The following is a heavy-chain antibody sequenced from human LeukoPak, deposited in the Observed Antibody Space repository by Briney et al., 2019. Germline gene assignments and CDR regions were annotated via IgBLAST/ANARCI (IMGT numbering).Heavy chain of an antibody. CDR2: ISGSGDST. CDR3: ARRSGIAVAGAFDY. Sequence: GGSLRLSCAASGFTFSSYAMRWVRQAQGKGLEWVSGISGSGDSTVYADSVKGRFRISRDNSKNTLYLQMNSLRAEDTAVYYCARRSGIAVAGAFDYWGQGTLVTVSS. J-gene: IGHJ4*02. CDR1: GFTFSSYA. D-gene: IGHD6-19*01. V-gene: IGHV3-23*01.